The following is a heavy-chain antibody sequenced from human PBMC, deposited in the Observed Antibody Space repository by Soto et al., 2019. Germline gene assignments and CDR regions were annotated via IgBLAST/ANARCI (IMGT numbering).Heavy chain of an antibody. D-gene: IGHD5-18*01. V-gene: IGHV3-33*01. CDR2: IWYDGSNK. J-gene: IGHJ6*02. CDR1: GFTFSSYG. Sequence: QVQLVESGGGVVQPGRSLRLSCAASGFTFSSYGMHWVRQAPGKGLEWVAVIWYDGSNKYYADSVKGRFTISRDNSKNTLYLKMNSLRAEDTAVYYCARGFDVDTAMANYYYGMDVWGQGTTVTVSS. CDR3: ARGFDVDTAMANYYYGMDV.